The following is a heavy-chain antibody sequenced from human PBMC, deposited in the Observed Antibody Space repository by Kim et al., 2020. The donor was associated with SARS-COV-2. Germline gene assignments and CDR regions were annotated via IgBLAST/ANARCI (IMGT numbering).Heavy chain of an antibody. V-gene: IGHV3-15*01. J-gene: IGHJ4*02. D-gene: IGHD6-13*01. Sequence: GGSLRLSCAASGFTFNKAWMSWVRQAPGKGLEWVGRIKSKTDGGTTDYAAPVKGRFTISRDDSKNTLYLQMNSLKTEDTAVYYCTKSIAAAVYIWGQGTLVTVSS. CDR3: TKSIAAAVYI. CDR2: IKSKTDGGTT. CDR1: GFTFNKAW.